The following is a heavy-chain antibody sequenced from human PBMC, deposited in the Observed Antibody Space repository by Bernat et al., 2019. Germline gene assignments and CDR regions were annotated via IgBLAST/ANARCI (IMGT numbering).Heavy chain of an antibody. CDR1: GGSISSGDYY. V-gene: IGHV4-30-4*01. J-gene: IGHJ5*02. CDR3: ARGPHNWNYVFDP. CDR2: IYYSGST. Sequence: QVQLQESGPGLVKPSQTLSLTCTVSGGSISSGDYYWSWIRQPPGKGLEWIGYIYYSGSTYYNPSLKSRVTISVYTSKNQFSLKLSSVTAADTAVYYCARGPHNWNYVFDPWGQGTLVTVSS. D-gene: IGHD1-7*01.